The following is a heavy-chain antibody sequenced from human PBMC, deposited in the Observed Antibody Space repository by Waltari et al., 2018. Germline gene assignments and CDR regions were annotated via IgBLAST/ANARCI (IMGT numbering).Heavy chain of an antibody. CDR3: ASGSGFRELLYCDY. J-gene: IGHJ4*02. CDR2: IYYSGST. CDR1: GGSISSSSYY. V-gene: IGHV4-39*07. Sequence: QLQLQESGPGLVKPSETLSLTCTVSGGSISSSSYYWGWIRQPPGKGLEWIGSIYYSGSTYYNPSLKSRVTISVDTSKNQFSLKLSSVTAADTAVYYCASGSGFRELLYCDYWGQGTLVTVSS. D-gene: IGHD3-10*01.